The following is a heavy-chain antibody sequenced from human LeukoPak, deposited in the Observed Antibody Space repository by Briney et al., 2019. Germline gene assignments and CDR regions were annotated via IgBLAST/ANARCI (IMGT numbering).Heavy chain of an antibody. V-gene: IGHV3-23*01. CDR3: AKNGDRGAYCSGGTCYPYYYYYMDV. Sequence: TGGSLRLSCAASGFTFSSYGMSWVRQAPGKGLEWVSAISGSGGSTYYADSVKGHFTISRDNSKNTVYLQMNSLSAEDTAVYYCAKNGDRGAYCSGGTCYPYYYYYMDVWGKGTTVTISS. J-gene: IGHJ6*03. CDR2: ISGSGGST. D-gene: IGHD2-15*01. CDR1: GFTFSSYG.